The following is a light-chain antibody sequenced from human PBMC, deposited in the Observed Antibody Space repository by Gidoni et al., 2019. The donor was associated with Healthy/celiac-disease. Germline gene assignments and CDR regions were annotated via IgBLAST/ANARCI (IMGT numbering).Light chain of an antibody. CDR2: KAS. CDR1: QSISSW. CDR3: QQYNSYRT. Sequence: DIQMTQSPSTLSAAVGDRVTITCRASQSISSWLAWYQQKPGKAPKLLIYKASSLESGVPSRFSGSGSGTEFALTISRLKPDDFATYYCQQYNSYRTFGQGTKVEIK. V-gene: IGKV1-5*03. J-gene: IGKJ1*01.